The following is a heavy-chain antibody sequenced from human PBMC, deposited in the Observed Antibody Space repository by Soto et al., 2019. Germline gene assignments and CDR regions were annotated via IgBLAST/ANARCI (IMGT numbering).Heavy chain of an antibody. D-gene: IGHD3-10*01. CDR2: LSGSGGTT. CDR1: GVTFSNYA. Sequence: EVQLLESGGGLVQPGGSLRLSCTVSGVTFSNYAMNWVRQAPGKGLEWVSSLSGSGGTTYYADSVKGRFIISRDNSKHTLYLLMNSLRAEDTALYDCAKQRADYGSGADTFYFDSWGQGALVTVSS. V-gene: IGHV3-23*01. CDR3: AKQRADYGSGADTFYFDS. J-gene: IGHJ4*02.